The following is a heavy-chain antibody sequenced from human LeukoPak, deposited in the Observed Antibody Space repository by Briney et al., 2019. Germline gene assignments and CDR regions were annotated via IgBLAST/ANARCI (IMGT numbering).Heavy chain of an antibody. CDR3: ARGPTTNPFDI. Sequence: HGESLKISCKVSGYSFSIYWIAWVRQMPGKGLEWMGIIYPGDSDIRYSPSFQGQVTISADKSSSTAYLQWSSLKASDTAMYYCARGPTTNPFDIWGQGTMVTVSS. D-gene: IGHD1-26*01. J-gene: IGHJ3*02. V-gene: IGHV5-51*01. CDR1: GYSFSIYW. CDR2: IYPGDSDI.